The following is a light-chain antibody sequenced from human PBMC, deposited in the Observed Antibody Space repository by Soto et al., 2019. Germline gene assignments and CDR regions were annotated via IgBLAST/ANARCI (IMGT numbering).Light chain of an antibody. CDR1: QNIRRY. J-gene: IGKJ1*01. V-gene: IGKV1-39*01. Sequence: DIQMTQSPSSLSASVGDRVTITCRASQNIRRYLNWYQQKPGKAPQLLIYATSSLQTGVPSRFSASGSGTDFSLVISDLPPEDSATYYCQQGYSSRWTSGRGTKVEI. CDR2: ATS. CDR3: QQGYSSRWT.